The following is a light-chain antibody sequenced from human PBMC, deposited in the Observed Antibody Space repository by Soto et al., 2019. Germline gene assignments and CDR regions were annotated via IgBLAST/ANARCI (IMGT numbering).Light chain of an antibody. V-gene: IGKV1-39*01. CDR3: QQSYTTPWT. CDR1: QTISSY. Sequence: DLQMTQSPSSLSASVGDRVTITCRASQTISSYLNWYQQKPGKAPKLLIYTTSSLQGGVPSRFSGSGSGTDFTLTISNLLPEDFATYYCQQSYTTPWTFGQGTKVEI. CDR2: TTS. J-gene: IGKJ1*01.